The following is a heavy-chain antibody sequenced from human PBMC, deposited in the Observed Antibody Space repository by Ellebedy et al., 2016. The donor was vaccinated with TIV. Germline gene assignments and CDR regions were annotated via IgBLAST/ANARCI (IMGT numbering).Heavy chain of an antibody. J-gene: IGHJ6*02. V-gene: IGHV1-2*02. D-gene: IGHD7-27*01. Sequence: AASVKVSCKASGYTFTGYYMHWVRQAPGQGLEWMGWINPNSGGTNYAQKFQGRVTMTRDTSISTAYMELSRLRSDDTAVYYCARFNWGGHYYYGLDVWGQGTTVTVSS. CDR1: GYTFTGYY. CDR2: INPNSGGT. CDR3: ARFNWGGHYYYGLDV.